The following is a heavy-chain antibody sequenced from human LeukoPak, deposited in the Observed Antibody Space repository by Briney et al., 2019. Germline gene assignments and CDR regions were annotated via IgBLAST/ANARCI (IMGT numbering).Heavy chain of an antibody. CDR3: AKGCGWEASYYYYYMDV. J-gene: IGHJ6*03. D-gene: IGHD1-26*01. Sequence: GGSLRLSCAASGFSFSSYGMHWVRQAPGKGLEWVAFIRYDGSNKYYADSVKGRFTISRDNSKNTLYLQMNSLRPEDTAVYYCAKGCGWEASYYYYYMDVWGKGTTVTISS. CDR2: IRYDGSNK. V-gene: IGHV3-30*02. CDR1: GFSFSSYG.